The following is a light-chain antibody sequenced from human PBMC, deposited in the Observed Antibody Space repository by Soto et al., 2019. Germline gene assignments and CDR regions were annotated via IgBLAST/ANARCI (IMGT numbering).Light chain of an antibody. CDR1: QDIRTE. CDR2: ATS. V-gene: IGKV1-6*01. Sequence: AIQMTQSPSSLSASVGDRVTITCRACQDIRTELGWYQQKPGNAPKLLIYATSILQSGVPSRFSGIGSGTDFTLTISSLQPEDFATYYCLQDYSYPRTFGQGTKV. J-gene: IGKJ1*01. CDR3: LQDYSYPRT.